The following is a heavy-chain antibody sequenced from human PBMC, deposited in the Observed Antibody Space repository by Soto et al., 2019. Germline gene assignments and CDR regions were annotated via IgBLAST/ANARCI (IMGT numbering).Heavy chain of an antibody. CDR3: AWVPGPFTLNTFYWYLDV. CDR2: INNSSRTI. D-gene: IGHD3-16*01. Sequence: EAQLGESGGGVVQPGGSLRLSCVASGFTFISHSMNWVRQTPGKGLEWVAYINNSSRTIYYADSVKDRFIISRDNAKDSLYLQLNTLRADDTAVYYCAWVPGPFTLNTFYWYLDVWGRGTLVTVSS. V-gene: IGHV3-48*01. J-gene: IGHJ2*01. CDR1: GFTFISHS.